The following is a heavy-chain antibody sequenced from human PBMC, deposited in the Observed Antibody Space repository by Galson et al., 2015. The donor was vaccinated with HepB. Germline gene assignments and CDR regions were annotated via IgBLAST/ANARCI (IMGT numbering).Heavy chain of an antibody. Sequence: SVKVSCKASGYTFTSYAMHWVRQAPGQRLEWMGWINAGNGNTKYSQKFQGRVTINRDTSASTAYMELSSLRSEDTAVYYCARGPALELFDYWGQGTLVTVSS. D-gene: IGHD1-7*01. V-gene: IGHV1-3*01. CDR1: GYTFTSYA. CDR3: ARGPALELFDY. CDR2: INAGNGNT. J-gene: IGHJ4*02.